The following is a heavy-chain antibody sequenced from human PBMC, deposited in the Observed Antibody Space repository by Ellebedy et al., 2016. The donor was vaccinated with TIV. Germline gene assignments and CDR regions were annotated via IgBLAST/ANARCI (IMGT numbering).Heavy chain of an antibody. CDR2: ISGENGIR. D-gene: IGHD3-22*01. Sequence: ASVKVSCKASGYTFSDYGISWVRQAPGHGPEWLGWISGENGIRHYAQKVQGRVALTTDTSTSTAFMELRSLRSDDTAVYYCAREEMYFYDSAGFYYGSHGMDVWGQGTTVTVSS. V-gene: IGHV1-18*04. CDR3: AREEMYFYDSAGFYYGSHGMDV. J-gene: IGHJ6*02. CDR1: GYTFSDYG.